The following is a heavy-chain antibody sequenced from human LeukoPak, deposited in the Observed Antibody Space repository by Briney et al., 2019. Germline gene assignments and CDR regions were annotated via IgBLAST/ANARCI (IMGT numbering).Heavy chain of an antibody. V-gene: IGHV1-2*02. CDR3: AREKPGYYGSGSLSY. Sequence: GASVKVSCKASGYTFTGYYMHWVRQAPGQGLEWMGWINPNSGGTNYAQKFQGRVTMTRDTSISTAYMELSRLRSDDTAVYYCAREKPGYYGSGSLSYWGQGTLVTVSS. D-gene: IGHD3-10*01. CDR2: INPNSGGT. J-gene: IGHJ4*02. CDR1: GYTFTGYY.